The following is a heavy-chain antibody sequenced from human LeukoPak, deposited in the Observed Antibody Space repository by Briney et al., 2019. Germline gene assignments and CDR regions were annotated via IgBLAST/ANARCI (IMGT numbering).Heavy chain of an antibody. CDR1: GFTFSSYG. CDR3: ARALSGYYSIDY. J-gene: IGHJ4*02. V-gene: IGHV3-33*01. Sequence: GRSLRLSCAAPGFTFSSYGMHWVRQAPDKGLEWVAVIWFDGSTEFYADPVKGRFTISRDNSKNTLYLQMNGLRAEDTAVYYCARALSGYYSIDYWGQGTLVIVSS. D-gene: IGHD3-22*01. CDR2: IWFDGSTE.